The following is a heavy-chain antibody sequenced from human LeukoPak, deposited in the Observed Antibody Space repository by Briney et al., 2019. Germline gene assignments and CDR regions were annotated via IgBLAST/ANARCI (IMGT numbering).Heavy chain of an antibody. CDR2: IYYSGST. D-gene: IGHD3-22*01. J-gene: IGHJ4*02. Sequence: SETLSLTCTVSGGSISSGGYYWSWIRQHPGKGLEWIGYIYYSGSTYYNPSFKSRVTISVDTSKNQFSLKLSSVTAADTAVYYCVGTNYYDSSGFDYWGQGTLVTVSS. CDR1: GGSISSGGYY. V-gene: IGHV4-31*03. CDR3: VGTNYYDSSGFDY.